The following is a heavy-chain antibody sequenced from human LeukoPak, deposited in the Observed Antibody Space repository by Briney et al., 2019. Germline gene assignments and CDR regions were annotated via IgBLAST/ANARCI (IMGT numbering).Heavy chain of an antibody. Sequence: SETLSLTCAVYGGSFSGYYWSWTRQPPGKGLEWIGEINHSGSTNYNPSLKSRVTISVDTSKNQFSLKLSSVTAADTAVYYCARGWFGELSARGPAYYYYYGMDVWGQGTTVTVSS. CDR3: ARGWFGELSARGPAYYYYYGMDV. D-gene: IGHD3-10*01. CDR1: GGSFSGYY. CDR2: INHSGST. V-gene: IGHV4-34*01. J-gene: IGHJ6*02.